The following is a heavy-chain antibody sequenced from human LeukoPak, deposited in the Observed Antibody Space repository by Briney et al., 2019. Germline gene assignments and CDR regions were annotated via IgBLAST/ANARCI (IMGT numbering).Heavy chain of an antibody. D-gene: IGHD3-22*01. CDR2: ISRSGGRT. CDR3: AKGPYYYDRNGYSRCWFDP. V-gene: IGHV3-23*01. Sequence: PGGSLRLSCAASGFTFSSYAMSWVRQAPGKGLEWVSAISRSGGRTYYADSVKGRFTISRDNSKNTLYLQMNSLRRAEDTAVYYCAKGPYYYDRNGYSRCWFDPWGQGTLVTVSS. CDR1: GFTFSSYA. J-gene: IGHJ5*02.